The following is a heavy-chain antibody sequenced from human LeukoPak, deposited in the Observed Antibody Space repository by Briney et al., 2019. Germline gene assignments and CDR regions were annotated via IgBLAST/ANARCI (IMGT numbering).Heavy chain of an antibody. D-gene: IGHD5-24*01. CDR2: VYYSGST. Sequence: SQTLSLTCTVSGGSISSGDYYWSWIRQPPGKGLEWIGCVYYSGSTYYTSSLKSRVTISADTSKNQFSLKLTSVTAADTAVYYCARGDGYNAWFFDLWGRGTLVTVSP. CDR1: GGSISSGDYY. CDR3: ARGDGYNAWFFDL. V-gene: IGHV4-30-4*01. J-gene: IGHJ2*01.